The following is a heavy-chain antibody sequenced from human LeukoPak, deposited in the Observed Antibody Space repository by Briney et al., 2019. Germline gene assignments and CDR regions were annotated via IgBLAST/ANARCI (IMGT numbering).Heavy chain of an antibody. CDR2: ISSSSSYI. D-gene: IGHD2-15*01. Sequence: PGGSLRLSCAASGFTFSSYSMNWVRQAPGKGLEWVSSISSSSSYIYYADSVKGRFTISRDNAKNSLYLQMNSLRAEDTAVYYCASQYCSGGSCYSGRYYYYYYMDVWGKGTTVTISS. J-gene: IGHJ6*03. CDR1: GFTFSSYS. CDR3: ASQYCSGGSCYSGRYYYYYYMDV. V-gene: IGHV3-21*01.